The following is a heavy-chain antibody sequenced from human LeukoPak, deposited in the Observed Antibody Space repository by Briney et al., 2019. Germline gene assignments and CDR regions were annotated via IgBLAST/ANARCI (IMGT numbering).Heavy chain of an antibody. Sequence: GESLKISCKGSGYSFTSYWIGWVRQMPGKGLEWMGIIYPGDSYTRYSPSFQGQVPISADKSISTAYLQWISLKASDTAMYYCARHSHYDFWSGYFDYWGQGTLVTVSS. CDR1: GYSFTSYW. J-gene: IGHJ4*02. D-gene: IGHD3-3*01. CDR2: IYPGDSYT. CDR3: ARHSHYDFWSGYFDY. V-gene: IGHV5-51*01.